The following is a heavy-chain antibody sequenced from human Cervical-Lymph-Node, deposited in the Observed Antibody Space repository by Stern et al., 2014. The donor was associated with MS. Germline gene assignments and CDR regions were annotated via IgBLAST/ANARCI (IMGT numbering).Heavy chain of an antibody. D-gene: IGHD4-11*01. CDR2: IYTGDSHT. CDR1: GYTFISYW. V-gene: IGHV5-51*03. Sequence: VQLLQSGAEVKKPGESLKISCKTSGYTFISYWIGWVRQMPGRGLEWMGIIYTGDSHTRYSPPFQGQVTISVDKSISTAYLQWSSLKASDTAIYYCARRSWDYRREYYFDFWGQGTLVTVSS. CDR3: ARRSWDYRREYYFDF. J-gene: IGHJ4*02.